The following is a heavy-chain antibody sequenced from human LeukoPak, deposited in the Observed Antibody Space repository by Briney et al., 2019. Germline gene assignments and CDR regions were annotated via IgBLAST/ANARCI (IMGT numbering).Heavy chain of an antibody. CDR1: GGSISSSSYY. D-gene: IGHD2-15*01. CDR2: IYYSGST. V-gene: IGHV4-39*02. J-gene: IGHJ6*03. Sequence: SETLSLTCTVSGGSISSSSYYWGWIRQPPGKGLEWIGSIYYSGSTYYNPSLKSRVTISVDTSKNQFSLKLSSVTAADTAVYYCARDQAVAYYYYFMDVWGKGTTVTVSS. CDR3: ARDQAVAYYYYFMDV.